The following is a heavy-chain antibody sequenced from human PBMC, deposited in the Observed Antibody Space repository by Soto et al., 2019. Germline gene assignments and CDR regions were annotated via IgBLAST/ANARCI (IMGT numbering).Heavy chain of an antibody. J-gene: IGHJ4*02. CDR1: GFTFSSYE. V-gene: IGHV3-48*03. D-gene: IGHD1-7*01. CDR2: ISSRGSTI. Sequence: PGGSLRLSCAASGFTFSSYEMNWVRQAPGKGLEWVSYISSRGSTINYADSVKGRFTISRDNAKNSLYLQMNSLRAEDTAVYYCARYRNWNYDYWGQGTLVTVSS. CDR3: ARYRNWNYDY.